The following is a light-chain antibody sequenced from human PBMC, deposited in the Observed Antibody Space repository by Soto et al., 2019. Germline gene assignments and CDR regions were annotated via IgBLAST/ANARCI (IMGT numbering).Light chain of an antibody. V-gene: IGKV1-12*02. Sequence: IQMTQYPSSVSASVGDRVTITCRASQGLSSYLAWYQQKPGKAPKLLIYAASNLQSGVPSRFSGSGSGTDFTLTISSLQPEDFATYFCLSGHSRPFGGGSKVDIK. CDR3: LSGHSRP. J-gene: IGKJ4*01. CDR2: AAS. CDR1: QGLSSY.